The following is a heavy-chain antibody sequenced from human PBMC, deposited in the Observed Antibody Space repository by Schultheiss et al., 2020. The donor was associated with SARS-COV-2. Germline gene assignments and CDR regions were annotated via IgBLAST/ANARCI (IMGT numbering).Heavy chain of an antibody. CDR3: ARDQDSSGWYDV. D-gene: IGHD6-19*01. CDR2: ISGSGGST. V-gene: IGHV3-23*01. J-gene: IGHJ6*02. CDR1: GFTFSSYA. Sequence: GGSLRLSCAASGFTFSSYAMHWVRQAPGKGLEWVSAISGSGGSTYYADSVKGRFTISRDNAKNSLYLQMNSLRAEDTAVYYCARDQDSSGWYDVWGQGTTVTVSS.